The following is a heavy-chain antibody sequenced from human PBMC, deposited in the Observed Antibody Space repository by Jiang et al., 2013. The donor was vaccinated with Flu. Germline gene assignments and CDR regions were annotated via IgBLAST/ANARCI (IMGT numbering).Heavy chain of an antibody. CDR3: AREPYSSGWYGYYYYYGMDV. D-gene: IGHD6-19*01. Sequence: GSGLVKPSETLSLTCTVSGYSISSGYYWGWIRQPPGKGLEWIGSIYHSGSTYYNPSLKSRVTISVDTSKNQFSLKLSSVTAADTAVYYCAREPYSSGWYGYYYYYGMDVWGQGTTVTVSS. CDR1: GYSISSGYY. J-gene: IGHJ6*02. V-gene: IGHV4-38-2*02. CDR2: IYHSGST.